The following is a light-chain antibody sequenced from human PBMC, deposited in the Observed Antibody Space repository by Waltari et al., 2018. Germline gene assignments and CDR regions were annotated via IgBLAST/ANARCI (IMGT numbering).Light chain of an antibody. J-gene: IGLJ2*01. Sequence: QSALTQPPSASGSPGQSVTISCTGTISDVGGYDYVSWYQQHPGKAPKVMIYEVNKRPSGFPDRFSGSKSGSTASLTVSGLQADDEAAYYCSSYAGSNTVVFGGGTKLTVL. CDR1: ISDVGGYDY. CDR2: EVN. CDR3: SSYAGSNTVV. V-gene: IGLV2-8*01.